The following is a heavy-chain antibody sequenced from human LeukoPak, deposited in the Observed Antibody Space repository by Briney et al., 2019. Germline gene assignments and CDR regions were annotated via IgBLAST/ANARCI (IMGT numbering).Heavy chain of an antibody. J-gene: IGHJ4*02. CDR2: ISFDGNDK. CDR1: GFTFSNYG. V-gene: IGHV3-30*18. Sequence: GGSLRLSCAASGFTFSNYGMHWVRQAPGKGLEWVAVISFDGNDKFYGDSVKGRFTISRDNSKDTLDLQMNSLRPEDTAVYYCAKGHYYDSTDKYSYADYWGQGTLVTVSS. CDR3: AKGHYYDSTDKYSYADY. D-gene: IGHD3-22*01.